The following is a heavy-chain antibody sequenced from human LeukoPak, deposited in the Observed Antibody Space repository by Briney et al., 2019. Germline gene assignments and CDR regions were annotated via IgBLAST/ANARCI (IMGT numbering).Heavy chain of an antibody. CDR1: GFTFSDYW. D-gene: IGHD4-23*01. J-gene: IGHJ3*02. CDR3: ARVRSVGGNPHAFNI. Sequence: GGSLRLSCAASGFTFSDYWMTWVRQAPGKGLEWVANIKQDEGEKYYVDSVKGRFTISRDNAKNSLYLQMNSLRVGDTALYYCARVRSVGGNPHAFNIWGQGTMVTVSS. V-gene: IGHV3-7*01. CDR2: IKQDEGEK.